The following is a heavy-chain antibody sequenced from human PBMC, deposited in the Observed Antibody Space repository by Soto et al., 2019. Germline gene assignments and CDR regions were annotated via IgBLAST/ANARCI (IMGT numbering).Heavy chain of an antibody. CDR1: GFTFSSYD. V-gene: IGHV3-13*01. D-gene: IGHD1-20*01. J-gene: IGHJ6*02. CDR3: ARGGGRYGMDV. CDR2: IGTAGDT. Sequence: GSLRLSCAASGFTFSSYDMHWVRQATGKGLEWVSAIGTAGDTYYPGSVKGRFTISRENAKNSLYLQMNSLRAGDTAVYYCARGGGRYGMDVWGQGTTVTVSS.